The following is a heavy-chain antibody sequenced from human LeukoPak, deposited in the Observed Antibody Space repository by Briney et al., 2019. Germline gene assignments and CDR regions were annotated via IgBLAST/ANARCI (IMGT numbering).Heavy chain of an antibody. CDR1: GYTFTGYY. V-gene: IGHV1-2*02. CDR2: INPNSGGT. J-gene: IGHJ4*02. Sequence: GASVKVSCKASGYTFTGYYMHWVRQAPGQGLEWMGWINPNSGGTNYAQKFQGRVTMTRDTSISTAYMELSRLRSDDTAVYYCARSRYGDYVSFDYWGQGTLVTVSS. CDR3: ARSRYGDYVSFDY. D-gene: IGHD4-17*01.